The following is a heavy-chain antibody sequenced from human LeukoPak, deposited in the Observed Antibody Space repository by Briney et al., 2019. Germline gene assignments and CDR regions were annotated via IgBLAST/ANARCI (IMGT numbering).Heavy chain of an antibody. Sequence: ASVKVSCKASGYTFTSYDINWVRQATGQGLEWMGWMNPNSDNTGYAQKFQGRVTMTRNTSISTAYMELSSLRSEGTAVYYCARGILYGSGSYRTVWGQGTLVTVSS. J-gene: IGHJ1*01. CDR2: MNPNSDNT. D-gene: IGHD3-10*01. CDR1: GYTFTSYD. V-gene: IGHV1-8*01. CDR3: ARGILYGSGSYRTV.